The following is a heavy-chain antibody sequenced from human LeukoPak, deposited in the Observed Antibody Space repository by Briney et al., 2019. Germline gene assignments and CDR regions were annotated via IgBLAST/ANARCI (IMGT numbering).Heavy chain of an antibody. Sequence: PGGSLRLSCEASGFTLSSNWMSWVRQAPGKGPEWVANIKQDGSEKYYVDSVKGRFTISRENTKNSLHLQMNSLRAEDTAVYYCTRGSNWYIYWGQGTLVTVSS. V-gene: IGHV3-7*01. D-gene: IGHD6-13*01. CDR3: TRGSNWYIY. J-gene: IGHJ4*02. CDR1: GFTLSSNW. CDR2: IKQDGSEK.